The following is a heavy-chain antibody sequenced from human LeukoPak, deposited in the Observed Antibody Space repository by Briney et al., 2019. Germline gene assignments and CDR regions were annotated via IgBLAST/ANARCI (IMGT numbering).Heavy chain of an antibody. D-gene: IGHD3-22*01. CDR3: AREGYYDNSGYYPLDY. CDR1: GYTFTDYY. V-gene: IGHV1-2*06. CDR2: INPNSGGT. Sequence: GASVKVSCKASGYTFTDYYMHWVRQAPGQGLEWMGRINPNSGGTNYAQKFQGRVTMTRDTSISTAYMELSRLRSDDTAVYYCAREGYYDNSGYYPLDYWGQGTLVTVSS. J-gene: IGHJ4*02.